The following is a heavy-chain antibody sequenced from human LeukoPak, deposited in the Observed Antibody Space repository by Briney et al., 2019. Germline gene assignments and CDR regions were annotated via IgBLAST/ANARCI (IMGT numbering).Heavy chain of an antibody. J-gene: IGHJ4*02. V-gene: IGHV4-39*01. Sequence: TSETLSLTCTVSGGSISSSSYYWGRIRQPPGKGLEWIGSIYYSGSTLYNPSLTSRVTISVDTSKNQSSLRLSSVTAADTAVYYCAVVVTVRGPFDYWGQGTLVTVSS. CDR2: IYYSGST. CDR3: AVVVTVRGPFDY. D-gene: IGHD2-21*02. CDR1: GGSISSSSYY.